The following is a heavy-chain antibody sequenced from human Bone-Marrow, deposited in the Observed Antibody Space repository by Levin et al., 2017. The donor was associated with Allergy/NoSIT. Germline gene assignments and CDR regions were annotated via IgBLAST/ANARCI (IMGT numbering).Heavy chain of an antibody. CDR2: LSYDGGNS. CDR3: ATGHKEQLAI. CDR1: GFTFRNYA. D-gene: IGHD6-13*01. J-gene: IGHJ4*02. V-gene: IGHV3-30-3*01. Sequence: GGSLRLSCAASGFTFRNYALSWIRQTPGKGLEWVAVLSYDGGNSYYADSVKGRFTISRDNSRNTLYLQMSSLSIDDTAIYYCATGHKEQLAIWGQGTLVTVSS.